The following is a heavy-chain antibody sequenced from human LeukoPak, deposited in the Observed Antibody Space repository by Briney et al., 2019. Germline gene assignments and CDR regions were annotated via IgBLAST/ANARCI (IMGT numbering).Heavy chain of an antibody. Sequence: GGSLRLSCAASGFTFSNYWMNWVRQAPGKGLVWVSRINTDGSSTSYADSVKGRFTISRDNAKNTLNLQMNSLRAEDTAVYYCARDLGQYYDTSDNWFDPWGQGTLVTVSS. CDR3: ARDLGQYYDTSDNWFDP. D-gene: IGHD3-22*01. V-gene: IGHV3-74*01. J-gene: IGHJ5*02. CDR1: GFTFSNYW. CDR2: INTDGSST.